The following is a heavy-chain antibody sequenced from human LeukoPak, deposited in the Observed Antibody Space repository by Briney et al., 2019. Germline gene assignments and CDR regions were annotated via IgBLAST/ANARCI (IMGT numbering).Heavy chain of an antibody. J-gene: IGHJ4*02. Sequence: PSETLSLTCTVSGGSISSYYWSWIRQPPGKGLEWIGYIYYSGSTNYNPSLKSRVMISVDTSKNQLSLKLSSVTAADTAVYYCARDRHSTGPFDYWGQGTLVTVSS. CDR3: ARDRHSTGPFDY. V-gene: IGHV4-59*01. CDR2: IYYSGST. CDR1: GGSISSYY. D-gene: IGHD5-18*01.